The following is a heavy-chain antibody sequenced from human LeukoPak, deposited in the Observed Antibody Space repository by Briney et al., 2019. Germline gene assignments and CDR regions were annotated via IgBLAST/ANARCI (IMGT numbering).Heavy chain of an antibody. Sequence: GASVKVSCKVSGYTLTELSMHWVRQAPGKGPEWMGGFDPEDGETIYAQKFQGRVTMTEDTSTDTAYMELSSLRSEDTAVYYCALITPNYYYYYMDVWGKGTTVTVSS. V-gene: IGHV1-24*01. J-gene: IGHJ6*03. D-gene: IGHD2-15*01. CDR2: FDPEDGET. CDR1: GYTLTELS. CDR3: ALITPNYYYYYMDV.